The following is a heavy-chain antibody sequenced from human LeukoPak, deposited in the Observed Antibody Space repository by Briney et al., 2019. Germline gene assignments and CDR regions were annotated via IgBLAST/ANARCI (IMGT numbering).Heavy chain of an antibody. V-gene: IGHV4-34*01. D-gene: IGHD6-19*01. CDR2: INHSGST. CDR1: GGSCSGYY. Sequence: SETLSLTCAVHGGSCSGYYWSWIRQPPGKGLEWIGEINHSGSTNYNPSLKSRVTISVDTSKNQFSLKLSSVTAADTAVYYCARVGSGWSGALRYWGQGTLVTVSS. CDR3: ARVGSGWSGALRY. J-gene: IGHJ4*02.